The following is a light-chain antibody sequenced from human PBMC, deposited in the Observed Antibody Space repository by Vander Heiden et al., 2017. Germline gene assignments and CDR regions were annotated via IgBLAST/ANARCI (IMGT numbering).Light chain of an antibody. CDR1: KLGDKY. J-gene: IGLJ2*01. V-gene: IGLV3-1*01. Sequence: SYELTQPPSVSVSPGQTASITCSGDKLGDKYACWYQQKPGQSPVLGIYQDSKRPSGIPERFSGSNSGNTATLTISGTQAMDEAYDYCQAWDSSTGVFGGGTKLTVL. CDR3: QAWDSSTGV. CDR2: QDS.